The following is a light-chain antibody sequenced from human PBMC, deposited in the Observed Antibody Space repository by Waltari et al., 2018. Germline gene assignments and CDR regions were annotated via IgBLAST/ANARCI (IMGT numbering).Light chain of an antibody. CDR2: RAS. V-gene: IGKV4-1*01. J-gene: IGKJ4*01. CDR3: QQYYRTPLT. Sequence: IVMTQSPDSLAVSLGERPPITCTSSQSVLYSSNNKNYLAWYQQKPGQTPKLRIYRASTRESGVPDRFSGSGSGTDFTLTISSLQAEDVAVYYCQQYYRTPLTFGGGTKVEIK. CDR1: QSVLYSSNNKNY.